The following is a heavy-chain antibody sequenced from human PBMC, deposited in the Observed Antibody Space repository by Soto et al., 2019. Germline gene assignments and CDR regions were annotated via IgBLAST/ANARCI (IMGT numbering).Heavy chain of an antibody. J-gene: IGHJ4*02. D-gene: IGHD5-12*01. Sequence: PGGSLRLSCEAPGFSLSTYGMHWVRQAPGKGLEWVAVISYDGSNKYHAYSVKGRFTISRDNSRNTLYLQMNSLRLDDTAVYYCAKGEPRYSGFDFSHWGQGTLVTVSS. CDR1: GFSLSTYG. V-gene: IGHV3-30*18. CDR2: ISYDGSNK. CDR3: AKGEPRYSGFDFSH.